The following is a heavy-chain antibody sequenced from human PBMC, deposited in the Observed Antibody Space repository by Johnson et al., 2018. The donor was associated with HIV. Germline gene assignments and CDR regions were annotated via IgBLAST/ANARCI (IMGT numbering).Heavy chain of an antibody. V-gene: IGHV3-30*02. CDR3: ARDLGRWAVTTDDGLDI. J-gene: IGHJ3*02. CDR1: GFTFSSYG. Sequence: QVHLVESVGGVVQPGGSLRLSCAASGFTFSSYGMHWVRQAPGKGLEWVAFIRYDGSNKYYADSVKGRFTISRDNAKNSLYLQMSSLRAEDTALYYCARDLGRWAVTTDDGLDIWGQGTMVTVSS. D-gene: IGHD4-17*01. CDR2: IRYDGSNK.